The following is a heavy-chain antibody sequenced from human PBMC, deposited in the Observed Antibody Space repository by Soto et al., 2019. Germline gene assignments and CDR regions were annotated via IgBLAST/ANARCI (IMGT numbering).Heavy chain of an antibody. CDR2: INPNSGGT. J-gene: IGHJ4*02. CDR3: AREMYSSSSHTHFDY. V-gene: IGHV1-2*04. D-gene: IGHD6-6*01. CDR1: GYTFTGYY. Sequence: ASVKVSCKASGYTFTGYYMHWVRRAPGQGLEWMGWINPNSGGTNYAQKFQGWVTMTRDTSISTAYMELSRLRSDDTAVYYCAREMYSSSSHTHFDYWGQGTLVTVSS.